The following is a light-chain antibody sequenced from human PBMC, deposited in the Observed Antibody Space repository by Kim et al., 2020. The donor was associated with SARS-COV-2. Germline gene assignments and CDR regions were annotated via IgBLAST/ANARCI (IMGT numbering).Light chain of an antibody. CDR2: AAS. V-gene: IGKV3-15*01. Sequence: VSPGERATLSCRASQSVNNNFAWYQQKAGQAPRLLIYAASTRATGIPARFSGSGSGTQFTLTISSLQSEDFAVYYCQQYDNWPITFGQGTRLEIK. J-gene: IGKJ5*01. CDR1: QSVNNN. CDR3: QQYDNWPIT.